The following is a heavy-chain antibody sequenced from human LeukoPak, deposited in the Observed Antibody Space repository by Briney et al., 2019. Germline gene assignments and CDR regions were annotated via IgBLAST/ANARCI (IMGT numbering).Heavy chain of an antibody. V-gene: IGHV3-30*03. Sequence: GGSLRLSCAASGFTFSSYGMHWVRQAPGKGMEWVAVISYDGSTKYYADSVKGQFTISRDNSKNTLYLRMDSLRAEDTAVYYCARDGSYSSSWYFDYWGQGTLVTVSS. CDR2: ISYDGSTK. J-gene: IGHJ4*02. CDR3: ARDGSYSSSWYFDY. CDR1: GFTFSSYG. D-gene: IGHD6-13*01.